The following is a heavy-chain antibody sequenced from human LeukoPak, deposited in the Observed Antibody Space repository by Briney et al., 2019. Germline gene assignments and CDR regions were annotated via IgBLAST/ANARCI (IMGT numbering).Heavy chain of an antibody. D-gene: IGHD6-6*01. CDR3: ARGTTGSSSPTYYFDY. J-gene: IGHJ4*02. CDR2: IAYSGTT. CDR1: GGSISSYY. Sequence: SETLSLTYTVSGGSISSYYWSWIRQSPGKGPEWIGYIAYSGTTNYNPSLKSRVTISVDTSKNQFSLKLSSVTAADTAVYYCARGTTGSSSPTYYFDYWGQGTLVTVSS. V-gene: IGHV4-59*01.